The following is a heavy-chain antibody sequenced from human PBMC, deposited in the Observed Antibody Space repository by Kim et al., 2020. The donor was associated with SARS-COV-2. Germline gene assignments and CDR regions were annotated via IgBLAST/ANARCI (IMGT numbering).Heavy chain of an antibody. J-gene: IGHJ6*02. CDR2: IWFDGSNA. CDR1: GFTFKNFG. Sequence: GGSLRLSCTTSGFTFKNFGMHWVRQAPGKGLEWVAVIWFDGSNAFYEDSVKGRFTISRDNSKNILYLHMNSLRAEDTAVYYCAKAGSVGTYEYYGLDVWGQGTTVTVSS. V-gene: IGHV3-33*06. CDR3: AKAGSVGTYEYYGLDV. D-gene: IGHD3-10*01.